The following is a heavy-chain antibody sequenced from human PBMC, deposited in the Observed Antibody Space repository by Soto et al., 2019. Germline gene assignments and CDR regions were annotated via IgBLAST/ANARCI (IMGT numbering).Heavy chain of an antibody. CDR1: GGTFSSYT. CDR3: ARVGVVVVVATSEDLYYFDY. V-gene: IGHV1-69*02. D-gene: IGHD2-15*01. J-gene: IGHJ4*01. CDR2: IIPILGIA. Sequence: SVKVSCKASGGTFSSYTISWVRQAPGQGLEWMGRIIPILGIANYAQKFQGRVTITADKSTSTAYMELSSLRSGDTAVYYCARVGVVVVVATSEDLYYFDYWG.